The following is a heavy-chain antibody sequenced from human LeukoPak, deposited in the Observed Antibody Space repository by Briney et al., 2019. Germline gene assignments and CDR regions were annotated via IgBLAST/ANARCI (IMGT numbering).Heavy chain of an antibody. CDR1: GLIVSSNY. D-gene: IGHD3-3*01. J-gene: IGHJ6*02. Sequence: GGSLRLSCAASGLIVSSNYMTWVRQAPGKGLEWVSIIHTNGNTYYADSVKGRFTISRDNSKNTLYLQMNSLRAEDTAVYYCAKDRGYYDFWSGHYGMDVWGQGTTVTVSS. CDR2: IHTNGNT. V-gene: IGHV3-66*03. CDR3: AKDRGYYDFWSGHYGMDV.